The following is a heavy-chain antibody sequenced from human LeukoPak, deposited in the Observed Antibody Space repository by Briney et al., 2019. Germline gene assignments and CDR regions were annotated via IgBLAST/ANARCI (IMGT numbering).Heavy chain of an antibody. V-gene: IGHV4-59*01. D-gene: IGHD6-19*01. Sequence: PSETLSLTCTVSGGSISSYYWSWIRQSPGKGLEWIGYIHYSGSTNYNPSLKSRVTISEGTSKNQFSLKLSSVTTADTAVYYCARGTGYSSGWYVDWFDPWGQGTLVTVSP. CDR1: GGSISSYY. J-gene: IGHJ5*02. CDR2: IHYSGST. CDR3: ARGTGYSSGWYVDWFDP.